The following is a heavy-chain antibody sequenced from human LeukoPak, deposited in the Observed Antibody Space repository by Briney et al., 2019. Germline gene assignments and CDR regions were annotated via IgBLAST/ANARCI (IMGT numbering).Heavy chain of an antibody. CDR3: ARLFGYYGSGSYYRGDLGYYFDY. V-gene: IGHV4-39*01. D-gene: IGHD3-10*01. CDR2: IYYSGST. CDR1: GYSISSSSYY. J-gene: IGHJ4*02. Sequence: PSEALSLTCTVSGYSISSSSYYWGWIRQPPGKGLEWIGSIYYSGSTYYNPSLKSRVTISVDTSKNQFSLKLSSVTAADTAVYYCARLFGYYGSGSYYRGDLGYYFDYWGQGTLVTVSS.